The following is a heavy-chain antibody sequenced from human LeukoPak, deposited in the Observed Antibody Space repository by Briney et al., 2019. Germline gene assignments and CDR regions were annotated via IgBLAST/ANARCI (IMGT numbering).Heavy chain of an antibody. CDR3: ARESHETREDY. CDR2: ISANNGDT. CDR1: GYTFTSYD. D-gene: IGHD1-1*01. J-gene: IGHJ4*02. Sequence: ASVKVSCKASGYTFTSYDFNWVRQATGQGLEWMGWISANNGDTDYPPKLQDRVTMTTDTYTSTAYMELRSLRSDDTAMYYCARESHETREDYWGQGTLVTVSS. V-gene: IGHV1-18*01.